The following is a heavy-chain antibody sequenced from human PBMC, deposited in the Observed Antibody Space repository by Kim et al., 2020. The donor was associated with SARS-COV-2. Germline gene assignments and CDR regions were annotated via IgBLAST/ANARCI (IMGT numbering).Heavy chain of an antibody. CDR2: ISSSSSYT. CDR3: ARVGYDYVWGSYRDYYYYYGMDV. Sequence: GGSLRLSCAASGFTFSDYYMSWIRQAPGKGLEWVSYISSSSSYTNYADSVKGRFTISRDNAKNSLYLQMNSLRAEDTAVYYCARVGYDYVWGSYRDYYYYYGMDVWGQGTTVTVPS. V-gene: IGHV3-11*05. CDR1: GFTFSDYY. J-gene: IGHJ6*02. D-gene: IGHD3-16*02.